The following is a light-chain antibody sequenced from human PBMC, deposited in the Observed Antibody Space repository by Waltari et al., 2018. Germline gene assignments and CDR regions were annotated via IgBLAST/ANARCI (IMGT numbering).Light chain of an antibody. CDR2: AVS. CDR1: RTLLYSDGKTY. V-gene: IGKV2D-29*01. CDR3: MQTIQPRT. Sequence: DIVLTQTPLSLSVTPGQPASISCRSSRTLLYSDGKTYLYWYLQKPGQPPQLLIYAVSNRVSGVPDRFSGSGSGKDCTLKISRVEAGDVVVYYCMQTIQPRTFGQGTKVEIK. J-gene: IGKJ1*01.